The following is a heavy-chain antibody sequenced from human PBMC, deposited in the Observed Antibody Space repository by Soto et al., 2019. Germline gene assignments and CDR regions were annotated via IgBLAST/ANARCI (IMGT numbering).Heavy chain of an antibody. CDR3: GKDLWNTGASYDGFEI. Sequence: GGSLRLSCAASGFTFSSYAMSWVRQAPGKGLEWVSAISGSGGSTYYADSVKGRFTISRDNSKNTLYLQMNSLRAEDTAVYYCGKDLWNTGASYDGFEIWGKGAMVTASS. CDR1: GFTFSSYA. D-gene: IGHD3-22*01. V-gene: IGHV3-23*01. CDR2: ISGSGGST. J-gene: IGHJ3*02.